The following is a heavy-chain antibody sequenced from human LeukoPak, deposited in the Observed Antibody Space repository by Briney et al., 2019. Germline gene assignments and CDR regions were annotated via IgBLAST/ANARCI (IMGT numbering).Heavy chain of an antibody. J-gene: IGHJ4*02. CDR2: IYNSGKT. CDR3: ARHVRQQLPPKAFDY. D-gene: IGHD6-13*01. Sequence: PSETLSLTCTVSGGSTSSGIYYWGWIRQPPGKGLEWIGSIYNSGKTSNNPSLKSRVPISVDIAKTQLSLKLNSVTAADTAVYYCARHVRQQLPPKAFDYWGQGTLVTVLS. CDR1: GGSTSSGIYY. V-gene: IGHV4-39*01.